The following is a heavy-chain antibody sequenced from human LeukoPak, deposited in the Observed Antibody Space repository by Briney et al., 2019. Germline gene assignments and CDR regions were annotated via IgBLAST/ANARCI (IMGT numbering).Heavy chain of an antibody. V-gene: IGHV3-43*02. CDR3: AKVGDEWLSMVS. J-gene: IGHJ5*02. CDR2: ISGLGDII. CDR1: GFSFDDYA. D-gene: IGHD6-19*01. Sequence: GGSLRLSCAASGFSFDDYAMNWVRQAPGKGLEWVSLISGLGDIIHYADSVKGRLTISRDNSRNSLYLQMNSLTTEDTAFYYCAKVGDEWLSMVSWGRGTLVTVSS.